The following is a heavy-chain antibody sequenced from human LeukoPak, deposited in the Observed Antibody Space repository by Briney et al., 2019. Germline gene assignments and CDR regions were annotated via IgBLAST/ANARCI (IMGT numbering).Heavy chain of an antibody. J-gene: IGHJ6*04. CDR3: ARDFAYYYGSGSLYYYYGMDV. V-gene: IGHV1-69*13. CDR2: IIPIFGTA. Sequence: SVKVSRKASVGTFSSYAISWVRQAPGQGLEWMGGIIPIFGTANYAQNFQGRVTITADESTSTASMEPSSLRSEDTAVYSCARDFAYYYGSGSLYYYYGMDVWGKGTTVTVSS. D-gene: IGHD3-10*01. CDR1: VGTFSSYA.